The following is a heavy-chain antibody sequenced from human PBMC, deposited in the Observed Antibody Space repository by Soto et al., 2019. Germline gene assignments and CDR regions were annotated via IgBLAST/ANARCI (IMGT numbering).Heavy chain of an antibody. CDR1: GFTFSSYW. Sequence: GGSLRLSCAASGFTFSSYWMSWVRQAPGKGLEWVANMRQDGSEKYYVDSVKGRFTISRDNAKNSLYLQMNSLRAEDTAVYYCARILCSSTSCYTFDYWGQGTLVTVSS. J-gene: IGHJ4*02. CDR2: MRQDGSEK. D-gene: IGHD2-2*02. CDR3: ARILCSSTSCYTFDY. V-gene: IGHV3-7*03.